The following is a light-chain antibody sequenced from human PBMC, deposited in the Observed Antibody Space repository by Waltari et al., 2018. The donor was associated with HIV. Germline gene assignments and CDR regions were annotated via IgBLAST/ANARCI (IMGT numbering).Light chain of an antibody. V-gene: IGLV2-18*02. CDR1: SSDVGSYNR. Sequence: QSALTQPPSVSGSPGQSVTISCTGTSSDVGSYNRVSWYQQPPGTAPKLMIYEVSNRPSGVRDRFSGSKSGNTASLTISGLQAEDEADYYCGSYTSSSTWVVGGGTKLTVL. J-gene: IGLJ3*02. CDR3: GSYTSSSTWV. CDR2: EVS.